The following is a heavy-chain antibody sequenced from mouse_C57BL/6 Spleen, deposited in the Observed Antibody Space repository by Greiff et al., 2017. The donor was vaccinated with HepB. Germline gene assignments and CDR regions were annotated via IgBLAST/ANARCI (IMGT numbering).Heavy chain of an antibody. J-gene: IGHJ1*03. CDR1: GFSLTSYG. CDR2: IWSGGST. Sequence: VMLVESGPGLVQPSQSLSITCTVSGFSLTSYGVHWVRQSPGKGLEWLGVIWSGGSTDYNAAFISRLSISKDNSKSQVFFKMNSLQADDTAIYYCARAPSYDYDVGWYFDVWGTGTTVTVSS. CDR3: ARAPSYDYDVGWYFDV. D-gene: IGHD2-4*01. V-gene: IGHV2-2*01.